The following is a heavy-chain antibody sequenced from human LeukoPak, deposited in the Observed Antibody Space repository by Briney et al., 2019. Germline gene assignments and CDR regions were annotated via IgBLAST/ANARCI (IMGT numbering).Heavy chain of an antibody. CDR1: GFTFSSYE. CDR3: ARDPPLVSGPVHYYYYMDV. J-gene: IGHJ6*03. CDR2: ISSSGSTI. D-gene: IGHD5/OR15-5a*01. V-gene: IGHV3-48*03. Sequence: GGSLRLSCAASGFTFSSYEMNWVRQAPGKGLEWVSYISSSGSTIYYADSVKGRFTISRDNAKNSLYLQMNSLRAEDTAVYYCARDPPLVSGPVHYYYYMDVWGKGTTVTISS.